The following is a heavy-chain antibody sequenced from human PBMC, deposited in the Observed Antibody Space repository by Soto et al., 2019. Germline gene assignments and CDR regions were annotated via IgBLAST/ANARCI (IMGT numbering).Heavy chain of an antibody. J-gene: IGHJ6*02. V-gene: IGHV3-30*18. CDR3: AKDLRDCSSTSCYGGYYYYYGMDV. Sequence: PGGSLRLSCAASGFTFSSYGMHWVRQAPGKGLEWVAVISYDGSNKYYADSVKGRFTISRDNSKNTLYLQMNSLRAEDTAVYYCAKDLRDCSSTSCYGGYYYYYGMDVRGQGTTVTVSS. D-gene: IGHD2-2*01. CDR1: GFTFSSYG. CDR2: ISYDGSNK.